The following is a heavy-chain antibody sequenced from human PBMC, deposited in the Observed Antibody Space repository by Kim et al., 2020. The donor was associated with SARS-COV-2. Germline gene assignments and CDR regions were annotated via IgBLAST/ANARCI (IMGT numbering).Heavy chain of an antibody. V-gene: IGHV3-49*02. Sequence: EYAASVKGRFTISRDDSKSIAYLQMNSLKTEDTAVYYCTRNLEWLVGNDYWGQGTLVTVSS. CDR3: TRNLEWLVGNDY. D-gene: IGHD6-19*01. J-gene: IGHJ4*02.